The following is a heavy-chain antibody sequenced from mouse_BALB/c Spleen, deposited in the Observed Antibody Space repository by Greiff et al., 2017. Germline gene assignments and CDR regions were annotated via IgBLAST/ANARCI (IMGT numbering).Heavy chain of an antibody. CDR2: INPGSGGT. Sequence: VQLQQSGAELVRPGTSVKVSCKATGYAFTNYLISWVKQRPGQGLEWIGVINPGSGGTNYNETFKGKATLTADKSSSTAYMQLSCLTSDDSAVYFCARVDYYGSSGFAYWGQGTLVTVSA. CDR1: GYAFTNYL. V-gene: IGHV1-54*01. D-gene: IGHD1-1*01. CDR3: ARVDYYGSSGFAY. J-gene: IGHJ3*01.